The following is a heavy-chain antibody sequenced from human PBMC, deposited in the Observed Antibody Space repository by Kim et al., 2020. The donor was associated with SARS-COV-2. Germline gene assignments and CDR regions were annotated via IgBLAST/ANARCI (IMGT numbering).Heavy chain of an antibody. J-gene: IGHJ1*01. V-gene: IGHV3-23*01. Sequence: YADSVEGRFTISRDDSKNTLYLQMNSLRAEDTAVYYCATDFWSGYYPLPHWGQGTLVTVSS. D-gene: IGHD3-3*01. CDR3: ATDFWSGYYPLPH.